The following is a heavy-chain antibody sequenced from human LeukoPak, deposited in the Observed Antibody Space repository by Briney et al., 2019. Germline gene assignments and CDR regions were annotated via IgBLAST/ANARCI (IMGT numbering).Heavy chain of an antibody. V-gene: IGHV4-30-2*01. D-gene: IGHD3-3*01. Sequence: SQTLSLTCAVSGGSISSGSYSWSWIRQPPGKGLEWIGYIYPRGSTYYNPSLKSRVILSLDKSANQFSLNLSSVTAADTAVYYCARSPLRFLESDKGYYMDVWGKGTAVTVSS. CDR2: IYPRGST. CDR1: GGSISSGSYS. J-gene: IGHJ6*03. CDR3: ARSPLRFLESDKGYYMDV.